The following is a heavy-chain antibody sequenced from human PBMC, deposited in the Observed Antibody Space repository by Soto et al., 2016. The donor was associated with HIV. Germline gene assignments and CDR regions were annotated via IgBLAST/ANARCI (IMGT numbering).Heavy chain of an antibody. Sequence: EVQLVESGGDLVQPGGSLRLSCAASGFPFSDYWMHWVRQAPEKGLVWVSRINSDGSSTEYADSVKGRFTISRDNAKNTVYLQMSSLRADDTALYYCARDFSNSWFEYWGQGTLVTVSS. CDR3: ARDFSNSWFEY. J-gene: IGHJ5*01. CDR1: GFPFSDYW. V-gene: IGHV3-74*01. CDR2: INSDGSST. D-gene: IGHD2-2*01.